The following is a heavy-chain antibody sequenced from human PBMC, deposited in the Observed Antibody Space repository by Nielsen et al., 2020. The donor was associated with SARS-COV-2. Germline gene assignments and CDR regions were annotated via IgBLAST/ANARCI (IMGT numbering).Heavy chain of an antibody. CDR1: GGSFNGYY. J-gene: IGHJ6*03. D-gene: IGHD5-18*01. CDR2: INHSGNT. CDR3: ARRAEGLELWRRYFYYIDV. V-gene: IGHV4-34*01. Sequence: SETLSLTCTVSGGSFNGYYWSWIRQSPGKGLEWIGEINHSGNTNYNPSLKSRVTISVDTSKNQFSLNLSSVTAADMAVYYCARRAEGLELWRRYFYYIDVWGKGTTVTVSS.